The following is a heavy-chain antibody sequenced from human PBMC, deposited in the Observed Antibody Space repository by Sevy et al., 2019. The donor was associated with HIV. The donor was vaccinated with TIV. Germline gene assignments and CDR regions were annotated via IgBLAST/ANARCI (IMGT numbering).Heavy chain of an antibody. CDR1: GFTFSSYA. D-gene: IGHD3-22*01. CDR3: AKDQGPSGDYYDSSGAGGLDY. CDR2: ISGSGGST. V-gene: IGHV3-23*01. Sequence: GESLKISCAASGFTFSSYAMSWVRQAPGKGLEWVSAISGSGGSTYYADSVKGRFTISRDNSKNTLYLQMNSLRAEDTAVYYCAKDQGPSGDYYDSSGAGGLDYWGQGTLVTVSS. J-gene: IGHJ4*02.